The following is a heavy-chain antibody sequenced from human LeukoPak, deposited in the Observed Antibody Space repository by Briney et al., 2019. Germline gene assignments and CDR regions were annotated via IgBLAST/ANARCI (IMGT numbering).Heavy chain of an antibody. D-gene: IGHD3-10*01. Sequence: SETLSLTCTVSGGSISSYYWSWIRQPPGKGLEWIGSIYYSGTTYYNPSLKSRVSISMDTSKNQFSLRVSSVTAADTAVYYCARRGDYWGQGTLVTVSS. V-gene: IGHV4-59*05. CDR2: IYYSGTT. CDR1: GGSISSYY. CDR3: ARRGDY. J-gene: IGHJ4*02.